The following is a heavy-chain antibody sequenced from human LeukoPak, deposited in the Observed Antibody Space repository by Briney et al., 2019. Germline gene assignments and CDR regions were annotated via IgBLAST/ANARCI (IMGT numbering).Heavy chain of an antibody. CDR1: GGSISSTSYY. Sequence: SETLSLTCTVSGGSISSTSYYWGWIRQPPGKGLEWIGSIYYSGSTYYNPSLKSRVTISVDTSKNQFSLKLSSVTAADTAVYYCARGYSSGHFDYWGQGTLVTVSS. CDR2: IYYSGST. D-gene: IGHD6-19*01. CDR3: ARGYSSGHFDY. J-gene: IGHJ4*02. V-gene: IGHV4-39*01.